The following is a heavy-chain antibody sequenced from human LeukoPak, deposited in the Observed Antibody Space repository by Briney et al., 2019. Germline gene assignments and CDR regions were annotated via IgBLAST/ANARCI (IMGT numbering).Heavy chain of an antibody. CDR2: IWYDGKNK. D-gene: IGHD3-3*01. CDR3: AKPEGNFWSGFDY. CDR1: GFTFSDYG. V-gene: IGHV3-33*06. J-gene: IGHJ4*02. Sequence: GGSLRLSCTASGFTFSDYGTHWVRQAPGKGLEWVAVIWYDGKNKYYADSVKGRFTVSRDNSKNTMYLQLNSLRVEDTAVYYCAKPEGNFWSGFDYWGQGTLVTVSS.